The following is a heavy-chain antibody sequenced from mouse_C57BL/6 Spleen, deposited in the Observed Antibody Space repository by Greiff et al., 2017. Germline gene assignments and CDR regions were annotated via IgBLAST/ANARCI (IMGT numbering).Heavy chain of an antibody. Sequence: VQLKESGPGLVKPSQSLSITCSVSGYSFTSGYFWYWIRPFPGNLLEWVGYISYAGRNNYNASLNNRISITRDTSKNLYFLKLNSVTTEDTTPYYCARDPPGSGYSYCIGYWGQGTTLTVSS. J-gene: IGHJ2*01. CDR3: ARDPPGSGYSYCIGY. D-gene: IGHD1-1*01. V-gene: IGHV3-6*01. CDR1: GYSFTSGYF. CDR2: ISYAGRN.